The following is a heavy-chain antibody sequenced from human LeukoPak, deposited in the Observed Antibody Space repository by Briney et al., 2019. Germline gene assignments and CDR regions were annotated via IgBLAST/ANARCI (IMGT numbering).Heavy chain of an antibody. CDR3: ASWVGRDY. CDR2: IKQDGSEE. CDR1: GFSISTYW. D-gene: IGHD2-15*01. J-gene: IGHJ4*02. Sequence: GGSLRLSCAASGFSISTYWMTWVRQAPGKGLEWVANIKQDGSEEYYVDSVKGRFTVSRDNAKNSLYLQMNSLRAEDTAVYYCASWVGRDYWGQGTLVTVAS. V-gene: IGHV3-7*01.